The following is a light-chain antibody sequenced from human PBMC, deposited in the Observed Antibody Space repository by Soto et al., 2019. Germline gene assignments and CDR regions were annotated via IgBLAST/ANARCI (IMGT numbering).Light chain of an antibody. CDR1: QSVSRY. Sequence: EIVLTQSPATLSLSPWERATLSCRASQSVSRYLAWYQQKPGQAPRLLIYDASNRATGIPARSSGSGSGTDFTLTIISLEPEDFAVYYCQQRSNWPFIFGQGTRLEIK. V-gene: IGKV3-11*01. CDR3: QQRSNWPFI. CDR2: DAS. J-gene: IGKJ5*01.